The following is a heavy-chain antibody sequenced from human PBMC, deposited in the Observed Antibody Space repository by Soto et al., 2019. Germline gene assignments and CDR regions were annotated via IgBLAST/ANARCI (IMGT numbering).Heavy chain of an antibody. V-gene: IGHV3-53*01. CDR3: ARASYYYDSSGDGHDAFDI. CDR1: GFTVSSNY. J-gene: IGHJ3*02. Sequence: PGGSLRLSCAASGFTVSSNYMSWVRQAPGKGLEWVSVIYSGGSTYYADSVKDRFTISRDNSRNTLYLQMNSLRAEDTAVYYCARASYYYDSSGDGHDAFDIWGQGTMVTVS. CDR2: IYSGGST. D-gene: IGHD3-22*01.